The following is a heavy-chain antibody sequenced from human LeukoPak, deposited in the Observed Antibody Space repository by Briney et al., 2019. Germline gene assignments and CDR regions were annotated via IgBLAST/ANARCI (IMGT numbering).Heavy chain of an antibody. Sequence: PGRSLRLSCAASGFTFDDYAMHWVRQAPGKGLEWVSGISWNGGYIGYADSVKGRFTISRDNAKNSLYLQINSLRAEDTALYYCAKDNCNGGSCFTYFDYWGQGTLVTVSS. CDR2: ISWNGGYI. V-gene: IGHV3-9*01. J-gene: IGHJ4*02. CDR3: AKDNCNGGSCFTYFDY. CDR1: GFTFDDYA. D-gene: IGHD2-15*01.